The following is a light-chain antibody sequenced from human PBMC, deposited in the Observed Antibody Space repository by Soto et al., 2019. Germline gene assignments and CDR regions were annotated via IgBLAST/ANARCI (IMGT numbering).Light chain of an antibody. CDR3: QQFATSPLT. V-gene: IGKV3-20*01. Sequence: EIVMTQSPATLSVSPGERATLSCRASQSVSTNLAWYQQKPGQAPRLLIYGASSRATGIPDRFSGSGSGTDFTLTISRLEPEDFAVYYCQQFATSPLTFGGVTKVDIK. CDR1: QSVSTN. CDR2: GAS. J-gene: IGKJ4*01.